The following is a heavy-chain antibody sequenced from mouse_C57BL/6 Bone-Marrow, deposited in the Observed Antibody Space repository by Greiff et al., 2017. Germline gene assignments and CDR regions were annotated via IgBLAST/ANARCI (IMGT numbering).Heavy chain of an antibody. CDR2: INPNNGGT. J-gene: IGHJ4*01. D-gene: IGHD2-2*01. CDR1: GYTFTDYN. CDR3: ANDLIWLRRYYYAMDY. V-gene: IGHV1-22*01. Sequence: VQLQQSGPELVKPGASVRMSCKASGYTFTDYNMHWVKQSHGKSLEWIGYINPNNGGTSYNQKFKGKSTLTVNKSSSTAYMELRSLPSEDSAVYYCANDLIWLRRYYYAMDYWGQGTSVTVSS.